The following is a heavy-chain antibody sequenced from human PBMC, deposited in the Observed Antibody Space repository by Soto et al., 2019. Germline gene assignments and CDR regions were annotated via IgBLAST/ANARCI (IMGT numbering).Heavy chain of an antibody. CDR2: IYHSGST. V-gene: IGHV4-4*02. Sequence: QVQLQESGPGLVKPSETLSFTCAVYGGSISSNKWWSWVRQPPGKGLEWIGEIYHSGSTNYNPSLKSRVTISLDKSKNQFSLKLTSVTAADSAVYYCARDDHIVVVPTSLGAMDVWGQGTTVTVSS. J-gene: IGHJ6*02. CDR3: ARDDHIVVVPTSLGAMDV. CDR1: GGSISSNKW. D-gene: IGHD2-2*01.